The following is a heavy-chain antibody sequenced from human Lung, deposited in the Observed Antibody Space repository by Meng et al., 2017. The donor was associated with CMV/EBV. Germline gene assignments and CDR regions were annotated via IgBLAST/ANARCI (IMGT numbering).Heavy chain of an antibody. CDR2: IWYDGSNK. D-gene: IGHD1-26*01. CDR3: AKDHTGGIVGADVDY. CDR1: GFTFSSYA. J-gene: IGHJ4*02. Sequence: SGFTFSSYAMHWVRQAPGKGLEWVAVIWYDGSNKYYADSVKGRFTISRDNSKNTLYLQMTSLRAEDTAVYYCAKDHTGGIVGADVDYWGQGTLVTVSS. V-gene: IGHV3-33*06.